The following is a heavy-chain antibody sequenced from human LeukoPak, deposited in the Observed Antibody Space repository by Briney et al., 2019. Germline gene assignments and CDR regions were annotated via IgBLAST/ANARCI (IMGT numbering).Heavy chain of an antibody. D-gene: IGHD6-13*01. J-gene: IGHJ6*02. CDR1: GFIFSNDA. CDR2: ISYDGSNK. CDR3: AKDGIAAAGFGWGLKTYYYYGMDV. V-gene: IGHV3-30*18. Sequence: GGSLRLSCAASGFIFSNDAMHWVRQAPGKGLEWVAVISYDGSNKYYADSVKGRFTISRDNSKNTLYLQMNSLRAEDTAVYYCAKDGIAAAGFGWGLKTYYYYGMDVWGQGTTVTVSS.